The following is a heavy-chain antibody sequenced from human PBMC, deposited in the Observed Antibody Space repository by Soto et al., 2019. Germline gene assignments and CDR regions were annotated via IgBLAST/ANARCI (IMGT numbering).Heavy chain of an antibody. CDR2: IYYSGST. CDR3: ARPLGTTPAVWYFDL. J-gene: IGHJ2*01. V-gene: IGHV4-59*08. D-gene: IGHD1-26*01. CDR1: GASISSHY. Sequence: QVQLQESGPGLVKPSETLSLTCTVSGASISSHYWSWIRQSPGKGLEWLGYIYYSGSTDYNPSLQVRLTISVNTSKNQLSLRPSSVTAADTAVYYCARPLGTTPAVWYFDLWGRGTLVKVSS.